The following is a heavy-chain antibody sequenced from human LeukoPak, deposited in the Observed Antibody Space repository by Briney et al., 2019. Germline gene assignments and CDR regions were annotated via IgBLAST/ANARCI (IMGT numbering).Heavy chain of an antibody. CDR2: TYYSSKWYK. D-gene: IGHD6-13*01. CDR1: GDTVSSNSAA. CDR3: ARDRSVIAAAGSGLGWFDP. Sequence: SPTLSLTCAISGDTVSSNSAAWNWIRQSPWRGLEWLGRTYYSSKWYKDYAVSVRSRITINPDASKNQFSLQLNSVTPEDTAVYYCARDRSVIAAAGSGLGWFDPWGQGTLVTVS. J-gene: IGHJ5*02. V-gene: IGHV6-1*01.